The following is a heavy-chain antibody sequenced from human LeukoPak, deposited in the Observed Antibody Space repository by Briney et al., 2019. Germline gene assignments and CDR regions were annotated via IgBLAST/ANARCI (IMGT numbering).Heavy chain of an antibody. CDR1: GGSISSGGYY. CDR3: AKEEFTMVRGVLDY. CDR2: IYYSGST. J-gene: IGHJ4*02. V-gene: IGHV4-31*03. D-gene: IGHD3-10*01. Sequence: KTSETLSLTCTVSGGSISSGGYYWSWIRQHPGKGLEWIGYIYYSGSTYYNPSLKSRVTISVDTSKNQFSLKLSSVTAADTAVYYCAKEEFTMVRGVLDYWGQGTLVTVSS.